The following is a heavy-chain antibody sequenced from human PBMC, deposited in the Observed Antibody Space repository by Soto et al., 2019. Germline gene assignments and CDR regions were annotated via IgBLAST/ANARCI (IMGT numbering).Heavy chain of an antibody. V-gene: IGHV1-18*04. Sequence: QVQLVQSGAEVKKPGASVKVSCKSSGYSFTGYYMHWVRQAPGQGLEWMGWISAYNGNTNYAQKLQGRVTMTTDTSTSTAYMELRSLRSDDTAVYYCARDLYLGTVTYYYYYGMDVWGQGTTVTVSS. D-gene: IGHD4-17*01. CDR3: ARDLYLGTVTYYYYYGMDV. CDR2: ISAYNGNT. CDR1: GYSFTGYY. J-gene: IGHJ6*02.